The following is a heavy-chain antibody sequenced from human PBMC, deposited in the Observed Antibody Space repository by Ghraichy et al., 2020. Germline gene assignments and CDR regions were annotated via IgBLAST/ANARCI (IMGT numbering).Heavy chain of an antibody. V-gene: IGHV3-23*01. J-gene: IGHJ6*02. D-gene: IGHD1-26*01. CDR2: ISGSGGST. CDR1: GFTFSSYA. Sequence: GGSLRLSCAASGFTFSSYAMSWVRQAPGKGLEWVSAISGSGGSTYYADSVKGRFTISRDNSKNTLYLQMNSLRAEDTAVYYCAKDIHVGGVGGMDVWGQGTTVTVSS. CDR3: AKDIHVGGVGGMDV.